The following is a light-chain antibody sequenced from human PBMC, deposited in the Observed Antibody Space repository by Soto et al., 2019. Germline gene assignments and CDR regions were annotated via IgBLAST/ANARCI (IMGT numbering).Light chain of an antibody. CDR3: SSQAGSDSLMV. J-gene: IGLJ2*01. CDR1: SSDIGTFSS. Sequence: QSALTQPPSASGSPGQSVTISCTGTSSDIGTFSSISWYQQYPGKAPKLMIFGVSHRPSGVPDRFSCSKSANTASLTVSGLQDEDEAEYYCSSQAGSDSLMVFGGGTKLTVL. V-gene: IGLV2-8*01. CDR2: GVS.